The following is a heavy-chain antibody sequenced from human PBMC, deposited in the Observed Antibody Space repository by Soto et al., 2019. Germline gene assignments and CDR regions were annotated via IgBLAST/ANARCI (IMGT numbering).Heavy chain of an antibody. CDR3: ARDQGGDY. CDR2: ISAYNGYT. V-gene: IGHV1-18*04. Sequence: QVQLVQSGGEVVKPGASVQVSCKASGYIFTSYGITWVRQAPEQGLEWMGWISAYNGYTHYAQKLQGRVTLTTDTSTSTAYMELRSLRSDDTAVYFCARDQGGDYWGQGTLVTVSS. CDR1: GYIFTSYG. J-gene: IGHJ4*02.